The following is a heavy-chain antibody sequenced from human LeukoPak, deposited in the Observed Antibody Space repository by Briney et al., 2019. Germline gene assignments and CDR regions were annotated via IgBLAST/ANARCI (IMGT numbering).Heavy chain of an antibody. CDR2: TFYSGST. CDR1: GGSVSSGLYY. CDR3: ASGGRGYYDEHF. J-gene: IGHJ4*02. V-gene: IGHV4-61*01. D-gene: IGHD3-22*01. Sequence: SETLSLTCTVSGGSVSSGLYYWIWIRQPPGKGLEWIGNTFYSGSTDSNPSLKSRVTISLDTSRNQFSLKLSSVTAADTAVYYCASGGRGYYDEHFWGQGTLVTVSS.